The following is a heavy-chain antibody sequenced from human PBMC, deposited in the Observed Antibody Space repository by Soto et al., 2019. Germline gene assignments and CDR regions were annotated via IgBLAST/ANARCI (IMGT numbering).Heavy chain of an antibody. Sequence: EVQLVESGGGLVQPGGSLRLSCADSGFSFSSYWMHWVRQGPGKGLVWVSRINTDGSSTNYVDSVKGRFTISRDNAKNTVYLQMNSLRAEDTAVYYCARSPGGYYIDWGQGTMVTVSS. CDR1: GFSFSSYW. CDR2: INTDGSST. V-gene: IGHV3-74*01. J-gene: IGHJ3*01. CDR3: ARSPGGYYID. D-gene: IGHD3-9*01.